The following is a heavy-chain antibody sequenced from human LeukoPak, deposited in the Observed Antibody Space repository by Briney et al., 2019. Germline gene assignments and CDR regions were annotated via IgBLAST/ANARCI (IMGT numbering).Heavy chain of an antibody. V-gene: IGHV2-70*04. D-gene: IGHD3-9*01. CDR3: ARNPTATGAFDI. CDR1: GFSLSTSGMR. J-gene: IGHJ3*02. Sequence: ESGPTLVNPTQTLTLTCTFSGFSLSTSGMRVSWIRQPPGKALEWLARIDWDDDKFYSTSLKTRLTISKDTSKNQVVLTMTNMDPVDTATYYCARNPTATGAFDIWGQGTMVTVSP. CDR2: IDWDDDK.